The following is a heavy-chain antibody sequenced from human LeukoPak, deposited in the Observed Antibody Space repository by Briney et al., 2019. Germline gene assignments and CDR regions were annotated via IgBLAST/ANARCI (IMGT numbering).Heavy chain of an antibody. CDR1: GFTFSGSA. CDR2: IRSKANSYAT. J-gene: IGHJ6*02. D-gene: IGHD6-13*01. CDR3: ARVLESAAGVYYGMDV. V-gene: IGHV3-73*01. Sequence: TGGSLRLSCAASGFTFSGSAMHWVRQASGKGLEWVGRIRSKANSYATAYAASVKGRFTISRDNSKNTLYLQMNSLRAEDTAVYYCARVLESAAGVYYGMDVWGQGTTVTVSS.